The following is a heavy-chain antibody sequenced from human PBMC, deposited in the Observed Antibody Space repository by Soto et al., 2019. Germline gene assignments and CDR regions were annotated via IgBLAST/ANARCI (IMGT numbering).Heavy chain of an antibody. CDR1: GFTFSSYW. V-gene: IGHV3-7*01. CDR2: IKQDGSEK. CDR3: AREGGTVAGPYYYYYYGMDV. Sequence: PGGSLRLSCAASGFTFSSYWMSWVRQAPGKGLEWVANIKQDGSEKYYVDSVKGRFTISRDNAKNSLYLQMNSLRAEDTAVYYCAREGGTVAGPYYYYYYGMDVWGQGTTVTVSS. D-gene: IGHD6-19*01. J-gene: IGHJ6*02.